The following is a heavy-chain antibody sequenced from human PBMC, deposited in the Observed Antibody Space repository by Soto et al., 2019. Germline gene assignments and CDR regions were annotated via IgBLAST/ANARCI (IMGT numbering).Heavy chain of an antibody. Sequence: SETLDLACAVYGGSFRGYDGSWIRQPPGEGLEWIGEINHSGSTNYNPSLKSRVTISVDTSKNQFSLKLSSVTAADTAVYYCARGLYSSSRPSYYFDYWGQGTLVPVSS. V-gene: IGHV4-34*01. J-gene: IGHJ4*02. CDR1: GGSFRGYD. CDR3: ARGLYSSSRPSYYFDY. CDR2: INHSGST. D-gene: IGHD6-6*01.